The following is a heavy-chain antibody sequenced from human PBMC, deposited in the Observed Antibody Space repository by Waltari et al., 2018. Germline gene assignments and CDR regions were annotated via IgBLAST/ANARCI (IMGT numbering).Heavy chain of an antibody. CDR3: AKDGTYYDLSY. Sequence: QVQLVESGGGVVQPGGPLRLSCAASGFTFSSYAMHWVRQAPGKGLGWVAFIQSDGSRKAYADSVKGRFTISRDDSRNTLYLQMSSLRAEDTALYYCAKDGTYYDLSYWGQGTLVTVSS. V-gene: IGHV3-30*02. CDR2: IQSDGSRK. D-gene: IGHD3-3*01. CDR1: GFTFSSYA. J-gene: IGHJ4*02.